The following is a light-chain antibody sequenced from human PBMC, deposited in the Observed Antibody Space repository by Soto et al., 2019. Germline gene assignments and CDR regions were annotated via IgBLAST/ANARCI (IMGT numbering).Light chain of an antibody. CDR3: SSYTSSSTIYV. V-gene: IGLV2-14*03. Sequence: QSALTQPASVSGSPGQPITISCTGTSSDVGGSNYVSWYQQHPGKAPKLMIYDVSNRPSGVSNRFSGSKSGNTASLTISGLQAEDEADYYCSSYTSSSTIYVFGTGTKLTVL. CDR1: SSDVGGSNY. CDR2: DVS. J-gene: IGLJ1*01.